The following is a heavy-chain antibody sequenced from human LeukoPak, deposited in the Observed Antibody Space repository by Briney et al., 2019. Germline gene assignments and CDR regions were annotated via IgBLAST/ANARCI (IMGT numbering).Heavy chain of an antibody. Sequence: SQTPSLTCAISGDSVSSNSAAWNWIRQSPSRGLEWLGRTYYRSKWYNDYAVSVKSRMSINPDISKNQFSLQLNSVTPEDTAVYYCARETDYPYYYGMDVWGKGTTVTVSS. V-gene: IGHV6-1*01. CDR1: GDSVSSNSAA. D-gene: IGHD3-16*01. CDR3: ARETDYPYYYGMDV. CDR2: TYYRSKWYN. J-gene: IGHJ6*04.